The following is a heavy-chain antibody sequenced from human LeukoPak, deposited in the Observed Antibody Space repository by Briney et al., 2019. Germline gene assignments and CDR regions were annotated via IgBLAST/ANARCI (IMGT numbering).Heavy chain of an antibody. CDR1: GFPFSTYA. CDR2: VYYNGIN. V-gene: IGHV4-59*12. Sequence: PGGSLRLSCAASGFPFSTYAMSWVRQAPGKGLEWIGTVYYNGINYSSPSLKSRVATSVDASKNQFSLRLNSVTAADTAVYYCARISRWGPYWGQGILVTVSS. CDR3: ARISRWGPY. J-gene: IGHJ4*02. D-gene: IGHD3-16*01.